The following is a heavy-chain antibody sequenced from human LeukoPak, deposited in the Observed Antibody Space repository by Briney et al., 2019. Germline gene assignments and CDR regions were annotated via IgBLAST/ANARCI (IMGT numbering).Heavy chain of an antibody. V-gene: IGHV3-11*06. CDR2: ISSSSSYI. CDR1: GFTFSDYY. D-gene: IGHD7-27*01. CDR3: ARMGTLNWFDP. Sequence: PGGSLRLSCAASGFTFSDYYMSWIRQAPGKGLEWVSSISSSSSYIYYADSVKGRFTISRDNAKNSLYLQMNSLRAEDTAVYYCARMGTLNWFDPWGQGTLVTVSS. J-gene: IGHJ5*02.